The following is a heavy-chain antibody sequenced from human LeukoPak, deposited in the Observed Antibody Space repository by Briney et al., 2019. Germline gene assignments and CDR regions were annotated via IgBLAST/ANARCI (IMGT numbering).Heavy chain of an antibody. D-gene: IGHD1-26*01. V-gene: IGHV1-8*01. CDR2: MNPNSGIT. CDR1: GYTFTSSE. J-gene: IGHJ4*02. Sequence: ASLKGSCKASGYTFTSSEINWVRQATGQGLECMGWMNPNSGITGYAQKFQSRVTMTRNTAIGTAYRERSGRRSEDTAVYSCARGPAELLRIYWGQGTLVTVSS. CDR3: ARGPAELLRIY.